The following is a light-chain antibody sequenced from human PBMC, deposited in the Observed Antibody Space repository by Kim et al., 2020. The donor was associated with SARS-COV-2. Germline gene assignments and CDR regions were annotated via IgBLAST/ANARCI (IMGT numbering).Light chain of an antibody. V-gene: IGKV2-30*01. CDR2: KVS. CDR3: MQGTHWPFT. J-gene: IGKJ3*01. Sequence: PASNYCRSSQSLAYSDGNIYLNWFHQRPGQSPRRLIYKVSKRDSGVPDRFSGSGSGTDFTLQISRVEAEDVGVYYCMQGTHWPFTFGPGTKVDIK. CDR1: QSLAYSDGNIY.